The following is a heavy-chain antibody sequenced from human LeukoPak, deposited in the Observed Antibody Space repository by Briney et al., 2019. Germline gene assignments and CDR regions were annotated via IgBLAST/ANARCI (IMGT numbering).Heavy chain of an antibody. Sequence: SVKVSCKASGYTFTSYDINWVRQAPGQGLEWMGGIIPIFGTANYAQKFQGRVTITADESTSTAYMELSSLRSEDTAVYYCASSRSQSHFDYWGQGTLVTVSS. CDR3: ASSRSQSHFDY. CDR2: IIPIFGTA. J-gene: IGHJ4*02. V-gene: IGHV1-69*13. CDR1: GYTFTSYD.